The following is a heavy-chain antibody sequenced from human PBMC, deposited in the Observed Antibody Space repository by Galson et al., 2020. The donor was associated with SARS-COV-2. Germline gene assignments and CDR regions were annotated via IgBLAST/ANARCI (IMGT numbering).Heavy chain of an antibody. CDR2: ISWDGGST. D-gene: IGHD3-22*01. J-gene: IGHJ3*02. CDR1: GFTFDDYT. V-gene: IGHV3-43*01. CDR3: AKDIPYDSSGWNAFDI. Sequence: GESLKISCAASGFTFDDYTMHWVRQAPGKGLEWVSLISWDGGSTYYADSVKGRFTISRDNSKNSLYLQMNSLRTEDTALYYCAKDIPYDSSGWNAFDIWGQGTMVTVSS.